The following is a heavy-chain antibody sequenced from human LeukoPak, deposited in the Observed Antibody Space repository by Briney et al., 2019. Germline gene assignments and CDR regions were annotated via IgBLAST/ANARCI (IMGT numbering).Heavy chain of an antibody. V-gene: IGHV4-30-4*01. D-gene: IGHD5-24*01. CDR1: GGSISSGDYY. J-gene: IGHJ3*02. Sequence: SQTLSLTCTVSGGSISSGDYYWSWIRQPPGKGLEWIGYIYYRGSTYYNPSLKSRVTISVDTSKNQFSLKLSSVTAADTAVYYCARVGWTIRYAFDIWGQGTMVTVSS. CDR2: IYYRGST. CDR3: ARVGWTIRYAFDI.